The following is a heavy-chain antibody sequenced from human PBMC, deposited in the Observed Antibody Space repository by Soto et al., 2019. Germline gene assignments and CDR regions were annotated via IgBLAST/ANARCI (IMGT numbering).Heavy chain of an antibody. V-gene: IGHV4-39*01. J-gene: IGHJ4*02. D-gene: IGHD3-9*01. Sequence: SETLSLTCTVSGGSMSSSSTYYWGWMRQPPGKGLEWIASFFIGGNTYYNPSVKSRVTISVDTSKNQFSLKLSSVTAADTAVYFWGRRHGLDIDAYYWGKETLVSVSS. CDR2: FFIGGNT. CDR3: GRRHGLDIDAYY. CDR1: GGSMSSSSTYY.